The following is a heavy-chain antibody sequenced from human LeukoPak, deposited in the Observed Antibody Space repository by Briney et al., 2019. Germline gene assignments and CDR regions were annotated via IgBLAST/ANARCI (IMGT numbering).Heavy chain of an antibody. CDR3: ARGPLTYYYGSGSYYDY. V-gene: IGHV4-34*01. CDR1: GGSFSGYY. CDR2: INHSGST. D-gene: IGHD3-10*01. J-gene: IGHJ4*02. Sequence: SETLSLTCAVYGGSFSGYYWSWIRQPPGKGLEWIGEINHSGSTNYNPSLKSRVTISVDTSKNQFSLKLSSVTAADTAVYYCARGPLTYYYGSGSYYDYWGQGTLVTVSS.